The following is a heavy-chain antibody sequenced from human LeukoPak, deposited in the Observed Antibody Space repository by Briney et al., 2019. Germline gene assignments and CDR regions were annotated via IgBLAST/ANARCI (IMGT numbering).Heavy chain of an antibody. V-gene: IGHV1-69*05. D-gene: IGHD2-2*01. CDR3: ARGGLGYCSSTSCYAVGAFDI. CDR1: GGTFTSYA. CDR2: IIPIFGTA. J-gene: IGHJ3*02. Sequence: SVKVSCKASGGTFTSYAISWVRQAPGQGLEWMGGIIPIFGTANYAQKFQGRVTITTDESTSTAYMELSSLRSEDTAVYYCARGGLGYCSSTSCYAVGAFDIWGQGTMVTVSS.